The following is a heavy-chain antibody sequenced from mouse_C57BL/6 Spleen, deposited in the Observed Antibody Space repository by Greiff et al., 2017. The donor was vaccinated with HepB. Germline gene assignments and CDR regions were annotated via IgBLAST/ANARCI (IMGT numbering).Heavy chain of an antibody. CDR3: AREGGRDLYWYFDV. Sequence: QVQLQQPGAELVRPGSSVKLSCKASGYTFTSYWMDWVKQRPGQGLEWIGNIYPSDSETHYNQKFKSKATLTVDTSSSTAYMQLSSLTSEDSAVYYCAREGGRDLYWYFDVWGTGTTVTVSS. CDR1: GYTFTSYW. CDR2: IYPSDSET. D-gene: IGHD3-3*01. J-gene: IGHJ1*03. V-gene: IGHV1-61*01.